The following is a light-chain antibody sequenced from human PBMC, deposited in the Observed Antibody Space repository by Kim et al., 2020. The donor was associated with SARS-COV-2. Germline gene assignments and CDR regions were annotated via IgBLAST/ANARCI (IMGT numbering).Light chain of an antibody. V-gene: IGKV1-13*02. Sequence: SASLGDRVTITGRASQGINSALAWYQQKPGKAPKLLIYDASSLESGVPSRFSGSGSGTDFTLTISNLQPEDFATYYCQQFSSYPRAFGQGTKLEI. CDR2: DAS. CDR3: QQFSSYPRA. CDR1: QGINSA. J-gene: IGKJ2*01.